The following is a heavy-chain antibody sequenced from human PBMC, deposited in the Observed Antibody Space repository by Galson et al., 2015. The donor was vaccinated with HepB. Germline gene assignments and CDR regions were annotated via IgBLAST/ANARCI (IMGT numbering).Heavy chain of an antibody. CDR1: GFTFARYA. J-gene: IGHJ3*01. CDR3: AKDRVDFYDSDGHIDAFDV. V-gene: IGHV3-23*01. CDR2: ISGSGGAR. Sequence: SLRLSCAPSGFTFARYAMTWVRQAPGQGLEWVSLISGSGGARNYAETVQGRVSISRDNANETAYLQMTGLRSDDTAVYYCAKDRVDFYDSDGHIDAFDVWGQGTVVTVSS. D-gene: IGHD3-22*01.